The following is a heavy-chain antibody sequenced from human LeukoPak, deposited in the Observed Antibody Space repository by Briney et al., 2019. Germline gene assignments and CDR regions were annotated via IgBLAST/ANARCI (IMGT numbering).Heavy chain of an antibody. Sequence: SETLSLTCTVSGGSISSYYWSWIRQPPGKGLEWIGYIYYSGSTNYNPSLKSRVTISVDTSKNQFSLKLSSVTAADTAVYYCARSPGPPRSSSWFDPWGQGTLVTVSS. D-gene: IGHD6-6*01. V-gene: IGHV4-59*12. CDR2: IYYSGST. CDR1: GGSISSYY. J-gene: IGHJ5*02. CDR3: ARSPGPPRSSSWFDP.